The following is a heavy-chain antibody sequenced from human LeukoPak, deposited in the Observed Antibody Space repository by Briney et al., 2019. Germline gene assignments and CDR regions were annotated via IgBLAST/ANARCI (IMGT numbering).Heavy chain of an antibody. CDR1: GFTFSSYS. Sequence: TGGSLRLSCAASGFTFSSYSMNWVRQAPGKGLEWVSYISSSSSTIYYADSVKGRFTISRDNAKNSLYLQMNSLKAEDTAVYYCARGVQEGFLEWVGDYWGQGAMVTVSS. J-gene: IGHJ4*02. CDR3: ARGVQEGFLEWVGDY. V-gene: IGHV3-48*04. D-gene: IGHD3-3*01. CDR2: ISSSSSTI.